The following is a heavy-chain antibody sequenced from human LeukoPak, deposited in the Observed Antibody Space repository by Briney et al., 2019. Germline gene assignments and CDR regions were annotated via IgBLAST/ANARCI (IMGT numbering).Heavy chain of an antibody. V-gene: IGHV4-61*01. D-gene: IGHD3-22*01. CDR1: GGSISSGSYY. CDR2: IYYSGST. J-gene: IGHJ4*02. Sequence: SETLSLTCTVSGGSISSGSYYWSWIRQPPGKGLEWIGYIYYSGSTNYNPSLKSRVTISVDTSKNQFSLKLSSVTAADTAVYYCARVSGDYYDSSGEESWGQGTLVTVSS. CDR3: ARVSGDYYDSSGEES.